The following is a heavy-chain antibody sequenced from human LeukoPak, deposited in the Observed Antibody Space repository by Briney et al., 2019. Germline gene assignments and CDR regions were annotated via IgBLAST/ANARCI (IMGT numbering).Heavy chain of an antibody. Sequence: SGGSLRLSRAASGFTFSSYGMHWVRQAPGKGLEWVAFIRYDGSNKYYADSVKGRFTISRDNSKNTLYLQMNSLRAEDTAVYYCAKDTTPPKAGFDPWGQGTLVTVSS. D-gene: IGHD1-14*01. CDR1: GFTFSSYG. CDR2: IRYDGSNK. CDR3: AKDTTPPKAGFDP. V-gene: IGHV3-30*02. J-gene: IGHJ5*02.